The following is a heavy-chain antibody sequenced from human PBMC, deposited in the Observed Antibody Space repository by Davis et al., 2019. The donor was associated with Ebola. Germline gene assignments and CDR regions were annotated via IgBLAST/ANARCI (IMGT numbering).Heavy chain of an antibody. D-gene: IGHD5-18*01. Sequence: MPSETLSLTCNVSGGSISNYYWSWIRQSPGKGLEWIGYVNYIGRTSYNPSLKGRVTVSVDTSKNQFSLKLTSVTAADTAVYFCAREVLDTSVVRNQYSYFYDMDVWGKGTTVMVAS. CDR3: AREVLDTSVVRNQYSYFYDMDV. CDR2: VNYIGRT. CDR1: GGSISNYY. V-gene: IGHV4-59*01. J-gene: IGHJ6*03.